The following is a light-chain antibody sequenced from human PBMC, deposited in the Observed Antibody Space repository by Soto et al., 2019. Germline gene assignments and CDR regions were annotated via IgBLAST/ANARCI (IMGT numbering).Light chain of an antibody. CDR2: GAS. CDR1: QNINSW. V-gene: IGKV1-5*01. CDR3: LHDYDYPLT. J-gene: IGKJ1*01. Sequence: DIHMTQSPSTLSASVGARVTITCRASQNINSWLAWYQQKPGKAPVLLISGASDLQSGVSSRFGGRGSGTEFTLTISSLQPEDFATYYCLHDYDYPLTFGPGTKVDI.